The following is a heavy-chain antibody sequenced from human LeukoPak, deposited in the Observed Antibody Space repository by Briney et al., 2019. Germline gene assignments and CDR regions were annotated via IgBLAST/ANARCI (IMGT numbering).Heavy chain of an antibody. CDR3: ARGYGDPGMVDY. J-gene: IGHJ4*02. V-gene: IGHV4-39*01. CDR2: IYYSGST. D-gene: IGHD4-17*01. CDR1: GGSISSSSYY. Sequence: SETLSLTCTVSGGSISSSSYYWGWIRQPPGKGLEWIGSIYYSGSTYYNPSLKSRVTISVDTSKNQFSLKLSSVTAADTAVYYCARGYGDPGMVDYWGQGTLVTVSS.